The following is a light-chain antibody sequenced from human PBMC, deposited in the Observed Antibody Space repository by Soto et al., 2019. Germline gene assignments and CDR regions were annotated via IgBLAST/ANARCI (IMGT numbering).Light chain of an antibody. CDR2: GAS. J-gene: IGKJ4*01. Sequence: ETVMTQSPATLSVSPGERATLSCRASQSVSSKLAWYQQKPGQAPRLLIYGASTRATGIPTRFSGSGSGTDFTLTISNLEPEDFAVYYCQQHISWPLNFGGGTKVDIK. V-gene: IGKV3D-15*01. CDR1: QSVSSK. CDR3: QQHISWPLN.